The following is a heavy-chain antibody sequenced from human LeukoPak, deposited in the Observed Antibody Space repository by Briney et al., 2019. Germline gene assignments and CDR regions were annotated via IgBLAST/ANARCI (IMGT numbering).Heavy chain of an antibody. J-gene: IGHJ4*02. D-gene: IGHD3-3*01. CDR3: ATTRLTIFGTGPASEFDY. CDR1: GYTFTSYY. V-gene: IGHV1-46*01. Sequence: ASVKVSCKASGYTFTSYYMHWVRQAPGQGLEWMGLINPTGGSTGYAQKLQGRVTMTTDTSTSTAYMELRSLRSDDTAVYYCATTRLTIFGTGPASEFDYWGQGTLVTVSS. CDR2: INPTGGST.